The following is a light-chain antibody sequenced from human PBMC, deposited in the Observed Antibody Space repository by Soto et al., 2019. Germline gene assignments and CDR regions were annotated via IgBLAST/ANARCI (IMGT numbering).Light chain of an antibody. CDR1: QDIRTS. V-gene: IGKV1-33*01. CDR2: GAS. J-gene: IGKJ3*01. Sequence: DIQMTQSPSSLSASVGARVSITCQASQDIRTSLSWFQQKPGRAPKLLIYGASNLETGVPSRFRGSGSRTDFTFTISSLQPEDIATYYCQQYDTLPPFTFGPGTKVDIK. CDR3: QQYDTLPPFT.